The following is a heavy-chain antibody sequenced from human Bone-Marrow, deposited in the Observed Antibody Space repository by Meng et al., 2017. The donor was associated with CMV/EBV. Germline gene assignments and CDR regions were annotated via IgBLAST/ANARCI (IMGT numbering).Heavy chain of an antibody. V-gene: IGHV3-20*04. CDR3: VRDRSPLGWYGVGDYFGMDV. D-gene: IGHD2-8*01. CDR1: GFKMYVYA. Sequence: VGLPCAGGGFKMYVYAMCWVRQVRGKGLEWVSGINWNGGRTGYVDPVKARFIIRRDNAKNLLYLQMNSLRTEETAVYSCVRDRSPLGWYGVGDYFGMDVWGQGTTVTVSS. CDR2: INWNGGRT. J-gene: IGHJ6*02.